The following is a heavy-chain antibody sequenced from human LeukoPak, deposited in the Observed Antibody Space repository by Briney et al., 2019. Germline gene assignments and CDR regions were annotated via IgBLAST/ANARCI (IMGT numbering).Heavy chain of an antibody. CDR1: GFTFSSYW. Sequence: GGSLRLSCAASGFTFSSYWMTWVRQAPGKGLEWVANIKQDGSNKCYADSVKGRFTISRDNSKNTLYLQMNSLRAEDTAVYYRAREVRGVMLDYWGQGTLVTVSS. V-gene: IGHV3-7*01. D-gene: IGHD3-10*01. J-gene: IGHJ4*02. CDR2: IKQDGSNK. CDR3: AREVRGVMLDY.